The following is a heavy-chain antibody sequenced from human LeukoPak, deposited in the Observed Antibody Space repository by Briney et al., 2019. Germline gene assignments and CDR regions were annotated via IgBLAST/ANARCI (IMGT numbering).Heavy chain of an antibody. Sequence: PSETLSLTCAVYGGSFSGYYWSWIRQPPGKGLEWIGEINHSGSTNYNPSLKSRVTISVDTSKNQFSLKVSSVTAADTAVYYCAGRGAPVAGASSFDFWGRGTLVTVSS. CDR3: AGRGAPVAGASSFDF. CDR1: GGSFSGYY. V-gene: IGHV4-34*01. CDR2: INHSGST. J-gene: IGHJ4*02. D-gene: IGHD6-19*01.